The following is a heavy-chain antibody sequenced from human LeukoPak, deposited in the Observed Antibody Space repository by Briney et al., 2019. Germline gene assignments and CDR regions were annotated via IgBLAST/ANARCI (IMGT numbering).Heavy chain of an antibody. V-gene: IGHV1-46*01. Sequence: ASVKVSCKASGYTFTSYYMHLVRQAPGQGLEWMGIINTSGGSTSYAQKFQGRVTMTRDMSTSTVYMELSSLRSEDTAVYYCARDRPGVPAAANWGQGTLVTVSS. CDR2: INTSGGST. J-gene: IGHJ4*02. CDR3: ARDRPGVPAAAN. CDR1: GYTFTSYY. D-gene: IGHD2-2*01.